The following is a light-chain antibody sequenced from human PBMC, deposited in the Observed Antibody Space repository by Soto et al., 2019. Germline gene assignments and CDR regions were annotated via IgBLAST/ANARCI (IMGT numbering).Light chain of an antibody. J-gene: IGLJ2*01. CDR3: QSYDSSLSGVV. CDR1: SSNIGNNA. V-gene: IGLV1-40*01. Sequence: QSALTQPPSVSEAPRQRVTISCSGSSSNIGNNAVNWYQQLPGKAPKLLIYGNSNRPSGVPDRFSGSKSGTSASLAITGLQAEDEADYYCQSYDSSLSGVVFGGGTKLTVL. CDR2: GNS.